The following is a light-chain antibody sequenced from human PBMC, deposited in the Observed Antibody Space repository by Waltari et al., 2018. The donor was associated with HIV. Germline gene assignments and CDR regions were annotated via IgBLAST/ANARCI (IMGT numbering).Light chain of an antibody. J-gene: IGLJ3*02. CDR1: SSNIGNNY. CDR2: RNN. V-gene: IGLV1-47*01. Sequence: QSVLTQPPSASGTPGQRVTISCSGSSSNIGNNYVYWYQLLPGTAPKLLIYRNNQRPSGVPDRFSGSKSGTSASLAISGLRSEDEADYYCAAWDASLSAWVFGGGTKLTVL. CDR3: AAWDASLSAWV.